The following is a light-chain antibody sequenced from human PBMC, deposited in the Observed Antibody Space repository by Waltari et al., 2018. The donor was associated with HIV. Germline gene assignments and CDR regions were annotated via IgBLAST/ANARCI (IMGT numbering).Light chain of an antibody. V-gene: IGKV1-33*01. J-gene: IGKJ5*01. CDR2: DAS. CDR3: QQYDNLSSIT. CDR1: QDISNY. Sequence: DIQMTQSPSSLSASVGDRVTITCQASQDISNYLNWYQQKPGKAPKLLIYDASNLETGVPSRFSGSGSATDFTFTISSLQPEDIATYYCQQYDNLSSITFGQGTRLEIK.